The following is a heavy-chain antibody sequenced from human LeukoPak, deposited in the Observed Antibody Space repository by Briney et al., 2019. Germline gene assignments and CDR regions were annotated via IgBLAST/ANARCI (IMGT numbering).Heavy chain of an antibody. CDR3: ARDDSLYYYDSSGFIDAFDI. J-gene: IGHJ3*02. Sequence: GGSLRLSCAASGFTFSSYAMSWVRQAPGKGLEWVSSISSSSSYIYYADSVKGRFTISRDNAKNSLCLQMNSLRAEDTAVYYCARDDSLYYYDSSGFIDAFDIWGQGTMVTVSS. CDR2: ISSSSSYI. D-gene: IGHD3-22*01. CDR1: GFTFSSYA. V-gene: IGHV3-21*01.